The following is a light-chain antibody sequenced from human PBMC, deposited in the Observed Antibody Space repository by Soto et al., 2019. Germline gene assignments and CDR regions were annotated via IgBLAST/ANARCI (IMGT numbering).Light chain of an antibody. J-gene: IGKJ4*01. V-gene: IGKV1-5*03. CDR3: QQYAFFPLT. CDR1: QTISKW. Sequence: DIQMTQSPSTLSASVGDRVTITCRANQTISKWLAWYQQKPGKAPNFLIYKASTLESGVPSRFIGSGSETEFTLTISSLQPDDFATYFCQQYAFFPLTFGGGTRVEVK. CDR2: KAS.